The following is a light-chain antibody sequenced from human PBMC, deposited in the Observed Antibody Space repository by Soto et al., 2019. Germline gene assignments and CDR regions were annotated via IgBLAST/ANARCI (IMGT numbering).Light chain of an antibody. Sequence: QSALTQPASVSGSPGQSITISCTGTSSDVGGYNSVSWYQQHPGKAPKLMIYDVSHRPSGISNRFSGSKSGNTASLTISGHQAEDESYYYSSSYTSSSLYVFGSGTKLTVL. CDR3: SSYTSSSLYV. CDR1: SSDVGGYNS. J-gene: IGLJ1*01. V-gene: IGLV2-14*01. CDR2: DVS.